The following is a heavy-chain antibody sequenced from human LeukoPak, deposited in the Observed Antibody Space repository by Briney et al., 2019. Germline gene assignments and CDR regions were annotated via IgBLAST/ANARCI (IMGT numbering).Heavy chain of an antibody. J-gene: IGHJ4*02. CDR1: GYSFSDYE. CDR2: IWSSGTVT. CDR3: AIERSFCEGDCSDY. D-gene: IGHD2-21*01. Sequence: GGSLRLSCAGSGYSFSDYEMNWVRQAPGRGLEWVAYIWSSGTVTHYTDSVKDRFTISRDNGKNSLFLQMNGLRAEDMAVYYCAIERSFCEGDCSDYWGQGTLVTVSS. V-gene: IGHV3-48*03.